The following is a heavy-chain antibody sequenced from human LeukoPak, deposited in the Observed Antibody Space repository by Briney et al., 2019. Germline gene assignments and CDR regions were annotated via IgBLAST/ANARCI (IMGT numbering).Heavy chain of an antibody. CDR1: GFTFSSHG. D-gene: IGHD6-13*01. CDR2: VWSDGSNK. CDR3: ARDGARRSSWALTYYYYYGMDV. V-gene: IGHV3-33*08. J-gene: IGHJ6*02. Sequence: GGSLRLSCAASGFTFSSHGMHWVRQAPGKGLEWVAVVWSDGSNKYYADSVKGRFTISRDNSKNTLYLQMNSLRAEDTAVYYCARDGARRSSWALTYYYYYGMDVWGQGTTVTVSS.